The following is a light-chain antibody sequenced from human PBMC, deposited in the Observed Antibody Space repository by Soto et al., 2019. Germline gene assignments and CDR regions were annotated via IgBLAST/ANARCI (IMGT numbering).Light chain of an antibody. CDR2: LNSDGSH. CDR1: SGHSSYA. V-gene: IGLV4-69*01. J-gene: IGLJ3*02. Sequence: QSVLTQSPSASASLGTSVKLTCTLSSGHSSYAIAWHQQQPEKRPRYLMKLNSDGSHTKGDGVPDRFSGSRSGAELYLTISSLQSEDEADYYCQTWGPGIVVFGGGTKLTVL. CDR3: QTWGPGIVV.